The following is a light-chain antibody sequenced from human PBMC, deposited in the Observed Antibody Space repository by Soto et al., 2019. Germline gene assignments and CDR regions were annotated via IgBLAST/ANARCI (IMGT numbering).Light chain of an antibody. J-gene: IGLJ2*01. CDR2: KDN. Sequence: QPVLTQPPSASGAPGQRVTISCSGSSSSIGSYSVYWYQQLPGTAPKILIYKDNQRPSGVPDRFSGSKSDTSASLAIRGLRSGDEAYYYCASWDDSLSVIFGGGTKLTVL. CDR1: SSSIGSYS. CDR3: ASWDDSLSVI. V-gene: IGLV1-47*01.